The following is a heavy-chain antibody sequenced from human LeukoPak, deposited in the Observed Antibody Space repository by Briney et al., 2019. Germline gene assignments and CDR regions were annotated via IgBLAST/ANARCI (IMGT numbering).Heavy chain of an antibody. CDR2: INTNSGST. V-gene: IGHV1-2*02. D-gene: IGHD1-1*01. Sequence: ASVKVSCKASGHIFSGYYMHWVRQAPGQGLEWMAWINTNSGSTKYAQKFQGRVTLTWDTSSSTVYMELNSLRFDDTATYYCASWAYNFYYYYYMDVWGKGTTVTVS. J-gene: IGHJ6*03. CDR3: ASWAYNFYYYYYMDV. CDR1: GHIFSGYY.